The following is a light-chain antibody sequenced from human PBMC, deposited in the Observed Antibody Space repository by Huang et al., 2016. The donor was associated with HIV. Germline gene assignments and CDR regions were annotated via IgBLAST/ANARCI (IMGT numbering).Light chain of an antibody. CDR2: GAS. J-gene: IGKJ2*01. CDR1: QSFSSN. CDR3: QQYNNWHA. Sequence: ETVITQSPATLSVSPGERATLSCRASQSFSSNLAWYQQKPCQAPRLLIYGASTRATGSPARFSASGSGTEFSLTISSLQSEDFAVYYCQQYNNWHAFGQGTKLEIK. V-gene: IGKV3-15*01.